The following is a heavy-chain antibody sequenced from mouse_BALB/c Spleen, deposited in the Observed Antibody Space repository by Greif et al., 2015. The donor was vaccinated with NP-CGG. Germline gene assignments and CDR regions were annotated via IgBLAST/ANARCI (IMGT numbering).Heavy chain of an antibody. CDR1: GFTFSSYG. D-gene: IGHD2-3*01. CDR3: ARQDGYYDWYFDV. CDR2: ISSGGSYT. J-gene: IGHJ1*01. Sequence: EVQLQESGGDLVKPGGSLKLSCAASGFTFSSYGMSWVRQIPDKRLEWVATISSGGSYTYYPDSVKGRFTISRDNAKNTLYLQMSSLKSEDTAMYYCARQDGYYDWYFDVWGAGTTVTVSS. V-gene: IGHV5-6*01.